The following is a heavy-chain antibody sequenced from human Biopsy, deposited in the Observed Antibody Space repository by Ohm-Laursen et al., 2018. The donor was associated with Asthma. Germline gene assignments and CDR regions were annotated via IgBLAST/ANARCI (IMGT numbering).Heavy chain of an antibody. Sequence: GASVKVSCKSLGGTFNTYVIGWVRQAPGQGLEWMGGNNPVFGTTTYPQKFQDRVTITADDSTSTVYMELSSLRSEDTAVYYCARKAGSCISRTCYSLDFWGQGTLVTVSS. CDR1: GGTFNTYV. J-gene: IGHJ4*02. CDR3: ARKAGSCISRTCYSLDF. V-gene: IGHV1-69*13. D-gene: IGHD2-2*01. CDR2: NNPVFGTT.